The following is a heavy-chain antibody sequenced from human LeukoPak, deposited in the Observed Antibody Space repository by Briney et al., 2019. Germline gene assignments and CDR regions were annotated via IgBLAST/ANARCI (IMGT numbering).Heavy chain of an antibody. Sequence: GGSLRLSCAASGFTVSSNYMSWVRQAPGKGLEWVSSISSSSSYIYYADSVKGRFTISRDNAKNSLYLQMNSLRAEDTAVYYCARDIYSYGSFYYYYGMDVWGQGTTVTVSS. CDR3: ARDIYSYGSFYYYYGMDV. J-gene: IGHJ6*02. CDR1: GFTVSSNY. CDR2: ISSSSSYI. V-gene: IGHV3-21*01. D-gene: IGHD5-18*01.